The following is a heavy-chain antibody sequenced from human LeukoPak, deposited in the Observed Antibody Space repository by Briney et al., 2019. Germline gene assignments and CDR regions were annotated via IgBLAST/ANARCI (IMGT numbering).Heavy chain of an antibody. CDR1: GFTFSSYA. J-gene: IGHJ6*03. CDR3: ARGSERSYYGSGKYGFYYMDV. V-gene: IGHV3-23*01. CDR2: ISGSGGNT. Sequence: GGSLRLSCAASGFTFSSYAMSWVRQAPGKGLEWVSAISGSGGNTYYADSVKGRFTISRDNAKDSLYLQMNSLRAEDTAVYYCARGSERSYYGSGKYGFYYMDVWGKGTTVTVSS. D-gene: IGHD3-10*01.